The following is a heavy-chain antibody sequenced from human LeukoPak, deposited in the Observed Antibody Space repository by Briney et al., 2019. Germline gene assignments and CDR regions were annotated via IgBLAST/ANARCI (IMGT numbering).Heavy chain of an antibody. CDR3: ARDAGDSSVPLYYYYMDV. CDR1: GFDFSGYT. CDR2: ITSSRGDI. J-gene: IGHJ6*03. V-gene: IGHV3-21*01. Sequence: GGSLRLSCAASGFDFSGYTMTWVRQAPGRGLEWLSAITSSRGDIYYADSAKGRFTISRDNAKNSLYLQINSLRAEDTAVYYCARDAGDSSVPLYYYYMDVWGKGTTVTVSS. D-gene: IGHD3-22*01.